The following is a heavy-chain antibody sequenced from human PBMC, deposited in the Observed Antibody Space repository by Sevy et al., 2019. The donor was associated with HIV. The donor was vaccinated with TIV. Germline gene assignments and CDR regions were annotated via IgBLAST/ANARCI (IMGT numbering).Heavy chain of an antibody. V-gene: IGHV3-30*02. J-gene: IGHJ4*02. Sequence: GGSLRLSCAASGFTFSNYGMHWVRQVPGKGLEWVTFIRYDGSDNYYAASVKGRFTISRDDSKNTLYLQMDSLTPEDTAIYYCAKDLAGPGRRYFDYWGQGTLVTVSS. CDR2: IRYDGSDN. CDR3: AKDLAGPGRRYFDY. CDR1: GFTFSNYG. D-gene: IGHD6-13*01.